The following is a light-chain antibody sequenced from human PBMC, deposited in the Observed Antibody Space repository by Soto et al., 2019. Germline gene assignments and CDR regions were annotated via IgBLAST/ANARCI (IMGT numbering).Light chain of an antibody. CDR1: QSVRSS. V-gene: IGKV3-20*01. CDR3: QQYGGSPLT. CDR2: GAS. Sequence: EIVLTQSPGTLSLSPGERATLSCRASQSVRSSLAWYQQKPGQAPRLLISGASNRATGIPDRFSGSGSGTDFTLTISRLEPEDFAVYFCQQYGGSPLTFGQGTKVEIK. J-gene: IGKJ1*01.